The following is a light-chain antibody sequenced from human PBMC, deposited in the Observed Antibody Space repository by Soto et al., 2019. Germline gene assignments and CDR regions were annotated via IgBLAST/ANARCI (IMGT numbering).Light chain of an antibody. CDR1: ESIGDY. CDR3: QQYVTSPAIT. V-gene: IGKV3-20*01. Sequence: EILLTQSPVALSLSPGERATLSCLASESIGDYLAWYQQKPGQAPRLLIYGATMRTTGTPDRFSGAGSETHFTLAISRLEPGDFAVYYCQQYVTSPAITFGQGTRLEIK. J-gene: IGKJ5*01. CDR2: GAT.